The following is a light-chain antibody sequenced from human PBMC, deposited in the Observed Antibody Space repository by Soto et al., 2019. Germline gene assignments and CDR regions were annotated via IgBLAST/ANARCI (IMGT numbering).Light chain of an antibody. J-gene: IGKJ4*01. CDR1: ESVGSN. V-gene: IGKV3-15*01. CDR2: GAS. CDR3: QQYNNWLT. Sequence: EVGMTQSPATLSVSPGERATLSCRASESVGSNLAWYQQKPGQAPSLLIYGASTRATGVPARFSGSGSGTEFILTISSLQSEDFALYYCQQYNNWLTFGGGTKVEIK.